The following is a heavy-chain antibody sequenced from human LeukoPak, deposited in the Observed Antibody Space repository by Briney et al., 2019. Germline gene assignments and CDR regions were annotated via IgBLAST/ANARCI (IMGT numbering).Heavy chain of an antibody. CDR2: INDDESER. CDR3: ARLQFRTSDY. D-gene: IGHD5-24*01. Sequence: TGGSLRLSCAASGFTFSSHWMGWVRQAPGKGLEWVANINDDESERYYIDSVKGRFIISRDNAKNSLYLQMNSLRADDTAVYCCARLQFRTSDYWGQGTLVTVSS. CDR1: GFTFSSHW. V-gene: IGHV3-7*01. J-gene: IGHJ4*02.